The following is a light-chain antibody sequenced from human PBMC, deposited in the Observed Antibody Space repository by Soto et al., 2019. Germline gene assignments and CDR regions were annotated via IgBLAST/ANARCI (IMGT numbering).Light chain of an antibody. CDR3: QQYNSYSWT. CDR2: DAS. Sequence: VLTLSPATLSLSPGERATLSYRASQSFSSYLSWYQQKPGQAPRLLIYDASNRATGIPARFSGSGSGTDFTLTISSLQPDDFATYYCQQYNSYSWTFGQGSKVDI. CDR1: QSFSSY. V-gene: IGKV3-11*01. J-gene: IGKJ1*01.